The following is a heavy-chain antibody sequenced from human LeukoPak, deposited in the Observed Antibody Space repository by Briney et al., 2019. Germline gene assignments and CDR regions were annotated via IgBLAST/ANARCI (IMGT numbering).Heavy chain of an antibody. CDR2: IYSGGST. V-gene: IGHV3-66*01. CDR3: ARDKRITIFGVVNPFLGHN. CDR1: GFTVSSNY. Sequence: PGGSLRLSCAASGFTVSSNYMSWVRQAPGKGLEWVSVIYSGGSTYYADSVKGRFTISRDNSKSTLYLQMNSLRAEDTAVYYCARDKRITIFGVVNPFLGHNWGQGTLVTVSS. D-gene: IGHD3-3*01. J-gene: IGHJ4*02.